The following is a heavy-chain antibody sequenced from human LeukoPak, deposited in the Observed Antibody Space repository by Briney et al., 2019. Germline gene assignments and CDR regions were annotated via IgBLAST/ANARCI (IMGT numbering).Heavy chain of an antibody. Sequence: GGSLRLSCAASGFTFSSYEMNWVRQAPGKGLEWVSYISSSGSTIYYADSVKGRFTISRDNAKNSLYLQMNSLRAEDTAVYYCARAKYSSSRGSAYWGQGTLVTVSS. CDR1: GFTFSSYE. J-gene: IGHJ4*02. V-gene: IGHV3-48*03. D-gene: IGHD6-13*01. CDR3: ARAKYSSSRGSAY. CDR2: ISSSGSTI.